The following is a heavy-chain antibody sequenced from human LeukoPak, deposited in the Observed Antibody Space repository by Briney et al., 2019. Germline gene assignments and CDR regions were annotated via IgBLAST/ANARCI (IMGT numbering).Heavy chain of an antibody. CDR2: ILFRGAT. J-gene: IGHJ4*01. Sequence: LETLSLTCTVSGDSISSYSYYWAWIRQPPGKGLEWIGSILFRGATYYNPSLKPRIIMSVDTSQNHFSLKLTSMTAADTAVYFCARESGDTRTVNSFDFWGRGTLITVSS. D-gene: IGHD2-21*01. V-gene: IGHV4-39*07. CDR3: ARESGDTRTVNSFDF. CDR1: GDSISSYSYY.